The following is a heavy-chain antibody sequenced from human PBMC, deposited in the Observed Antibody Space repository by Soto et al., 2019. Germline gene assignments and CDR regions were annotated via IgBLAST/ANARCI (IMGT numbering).Heavy chain of an antibody. CDR1: GFTFSSYW. CDR2: IKQDGSEK. Sequence: GGSLRLSCAASGFTFSSYWMSWVRQAPGKGLEWVANIKQDGSEKYYVDSVKGRFTISRDNAKNSLYLQMNSLRAEDTAVYYCARGTYCSGGSCYLSNAFDIWGQGTMVTVSS. D-gene: IGHD2-15*01. CDR3: ARGTYCSGGSCYLSNAFDI. J-gene: IGHJ3*02. V-gene: IGHV3-7*01.